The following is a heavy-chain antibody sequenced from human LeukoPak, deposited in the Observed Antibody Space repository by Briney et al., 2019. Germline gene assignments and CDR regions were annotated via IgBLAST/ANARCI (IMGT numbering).Heavy chain of an antibody. V-gene: IGHV4-59*01. CDR3: ARTYCSSTSCYTGVVDYYYGMDV. J-gene: IGHJ6*02. D-gene: IGHD2-2*02. CDR1: GGSISSYY. CDR2: IYYSGST. Sequence: SETLSLTCTVSGGSISSYYWSWIRQPPGKGLEWIGYIYYSGSTNYNPSLKSRVTISVDTSKNQFSLKLSSVTAADTAVYYCARTYCSSTSCYTGVVDYYYGMDVWGQGTTVTVSS.